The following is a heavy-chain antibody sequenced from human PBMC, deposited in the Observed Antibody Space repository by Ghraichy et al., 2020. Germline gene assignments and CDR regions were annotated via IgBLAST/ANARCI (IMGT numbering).Heavy chain of an antibody. CDR1: GGSISSSSYY. V-gene: IGHV4-39*01. CDR3: ARHGETLDAFDI. CDR2: IYYSGST. Sequence: SETLSLTCTVSGGSISSSSYYWGWIRQPPGKGLEWIGSIYYSGSTYYNPSLKSRVTIPVDTSKNQFSLKLSSVTAADTAVYYCARHGETLDAFDIWGQGTMVTVSS. D-gene: IGHD3-10*01. J-gene: IGHJ3*02.